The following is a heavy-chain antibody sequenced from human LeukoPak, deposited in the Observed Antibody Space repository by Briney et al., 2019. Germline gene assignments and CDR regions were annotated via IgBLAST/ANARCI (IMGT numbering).Heavy chain of an antibody. CDR1: GFTFSTYA. J-gene: IGHJ4*02. Sequence: HSGGSLRLSCAASGFTFSTYAVHWVRQAPGKGLEWVAVISSGGSDKYHAGSVKGRFTISRDNSKNTLYLQMDGLRAEDTAVYYCAKDPPYYGDYYFDYWGQGTLVTVSS. V-gene: IGHV3-30*18. CDR2: ISSGGSDK. CDR3: AKDPPYYGDYYFDY. D-gene: IGHD4-17*01.